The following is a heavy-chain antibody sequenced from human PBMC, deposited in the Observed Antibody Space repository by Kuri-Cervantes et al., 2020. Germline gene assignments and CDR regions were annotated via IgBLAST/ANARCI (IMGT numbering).Heavy chain of an antibody. Sequence: GESLKISCAASGFTFSSYDIRWVRQATGKGLEWVSAIGTAGDTYYPGSVKGRFTISRGNSRNTLYLQMNSLRDEDTAVYYCASTYYDSSGYSYFDYWGQGTLVTVSS. D-gene: IGHD3-22*01. J-gene: IGHJ4*02. CDR2: IGTAGDT. CDR3: ASTYYDSSGYSYFDY. V-gene: IGHV3-13*01. CDR1: GFTFSSYD.